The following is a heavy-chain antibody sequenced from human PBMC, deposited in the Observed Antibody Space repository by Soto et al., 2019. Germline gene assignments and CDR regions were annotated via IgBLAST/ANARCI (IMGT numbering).Heavy chain of an antibody. D-gene: IGHD3-10*01. J-gene: IGHJ4*02. CDR3: GRGLGGVPVAADFDY. CDR1: GFSFSDYT. V-gene: IGHV3-21*01. CDR2: ISTSSSNI. Sequence: PGGSLRLSCVASGFSFSDYTMTWVRQAPGKGLDWVSTISTSSSNIFYAASVKGRFTVSRDNAKNSLYLQMDNLRAEDTAVYFCGRGLGGVPVAADFDYWGQGTLVTVSS.